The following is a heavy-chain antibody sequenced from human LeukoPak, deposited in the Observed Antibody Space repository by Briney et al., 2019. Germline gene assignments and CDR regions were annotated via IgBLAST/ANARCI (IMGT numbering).Heavy chain of an antibody. Sequence: PSETLSLTCAVYGGSFSGYYWSLIRQPPGKGLEWIGEINHSGSTNYNPSLKSRVTISVDRSKNQFSLKLSSVTAADTAVYYCARASGDYYDSSGYYPNWFDPWGQGTLVTVSS. D-gene: IGHD3-22*01. J-gene: IGHJ5*02. V-gene: IGHV4-34*01. CDR3: ARASGDYYDSSGYYPNWFDP. CDR2: INHSGST. CDR1: GGSFSGYY.